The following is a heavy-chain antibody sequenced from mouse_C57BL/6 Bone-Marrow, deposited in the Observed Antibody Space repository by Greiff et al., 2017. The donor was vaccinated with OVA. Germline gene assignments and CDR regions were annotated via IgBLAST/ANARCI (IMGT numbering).Heavy chain of an antibody. CDR1: GFTFSSYG. CDR2: ISSGGSYT. D-gene: IGHD1-1*01. CDR3: ARHPRHCGSRRYYFDY. V-gene: IGHV5-6*01. Sequence: EVMLVESGGDLVKPGGSLKLSCAASGFTFSSYGMSWVRQTPDKRLEWVATISSGGSYTYYPDSVKGRFTISRDNAKNTLYLQMSSLKSEDTAVYYWARHPRHCGSRRYYFDYWGQGTTLTVSS. J-gene: IGHJ2*01.